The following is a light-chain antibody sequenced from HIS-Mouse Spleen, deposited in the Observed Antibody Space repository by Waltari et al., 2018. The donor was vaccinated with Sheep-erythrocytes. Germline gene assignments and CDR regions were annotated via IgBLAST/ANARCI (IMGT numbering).Light chain of an antibody. CDR3: CSYAGSSTPWV. CDR2: EGS. Sequence: QSALTQPASVSGSPGQSITISCTGTSSDVGSYNLVSWYQQHPGKAPKRMIYEGSKRPSGVSNRFSGSRSGTTASLTISGLQAEDEADYYCCSYAGSSTPWVFGGGTKLTVL. J-gene: IGLJ3*02. CDR1: SSDVGSYNL. V-gene: IGLV2-23*01.